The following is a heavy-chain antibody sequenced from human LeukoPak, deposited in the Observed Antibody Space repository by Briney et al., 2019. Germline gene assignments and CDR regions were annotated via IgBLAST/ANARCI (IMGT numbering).Heavy chain of an antibody. CDR2: IYHSGST. CDR1: GGSISSSNW. CDR3: ARQRNSYGFPFDY. V-gene: IGHV4-4*02. J-gene: IGHJ4*02. Sequence: SETLSLTCAVSGGSISSSNWWSWVRQPPGKGLEWIGEIYHSGSTNYNPSLKSRVTISVDKSKNQFSLKLSSVTAADTAVYYCARQRNSYGFPFDYWGQGTLVTVSS. D-gene: IGHD5-18*01.